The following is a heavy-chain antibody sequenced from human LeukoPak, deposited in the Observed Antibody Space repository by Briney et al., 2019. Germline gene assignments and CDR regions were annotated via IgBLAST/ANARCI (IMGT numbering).Heavy chain of an antibody. J-gene: IGHJ4*02. D-gene: IGHD3-16*01. CDR1: GYTSTSYG. V-gene: IGHV1-18*01. CDR2: ISAYNGNT. CDR3: ARDVGRSYDLDY. Sequence: GASVKVSCKASGYTSTSYGISWVRQAPGQGLEWMGWISAYNGNTDYAQSLQGRVTMTIDTSTSTVYMELRSLRSDDTAVYYWARDVGRSYDLDYWGQGTLVTVSS.